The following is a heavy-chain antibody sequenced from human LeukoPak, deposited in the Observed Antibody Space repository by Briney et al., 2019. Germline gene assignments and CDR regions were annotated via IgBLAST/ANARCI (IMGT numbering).Heavy chain of an antibody. CDR2: TRNKANSYST. Sequence: PGRSLRLSCGASAFTLSDHYMDCVRQTPGKGPEWVGRTRNKANSYSTEYDASVKGRVTISRDDSNNSLYLQMSSLKIEDTAVYYCVRGKSSGYHDYWGQGTLVTVSS. CDR3: VRGKSSGYHDY. V-gene: IGHV3-72*01. J-gene: IGHJ4*02. CDR1: AFTLSDHY. D-gene: IGHD3-22*01.